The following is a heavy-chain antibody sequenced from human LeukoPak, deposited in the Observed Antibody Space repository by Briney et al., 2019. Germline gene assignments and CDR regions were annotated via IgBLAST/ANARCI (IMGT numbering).Heavy chain of an antibody. CDR1: GFTFSNAW. D-gene: IGHD6-19*01. CDR3: TTPPGRDSSGWHYYYGMDV. Sequence: GGSLRLSCAASGFTFSNAWMSWVRQAPGKGLEWVGRIKSKTDGGTTDYAAPVKGRFTISRDDSKNTLYLQMNSLKTEDTAVYYCTTPPGRDSSGWHYYYGMDVWGQGTTVTVSS. CDR2: IKSKTDGGTT. J-gene: IGHJ6*02. V-gene: IGHV3-15*01.